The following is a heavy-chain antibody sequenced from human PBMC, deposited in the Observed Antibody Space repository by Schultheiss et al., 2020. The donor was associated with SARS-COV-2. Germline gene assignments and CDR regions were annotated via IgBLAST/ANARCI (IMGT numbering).Heavy chain of an antibody. CDR3: ARASIAARGEFDY. CDR2: IIPIFGTA. J-gene: IGHJ4*02. V-gene: IGHV1-69*13. CDR1: GYTFTSYA. Sequence: SVKVSCKASGYTFTSYAMHWVRQAPGQGLEWMGGIIPIFGTANYAQKFQGRVTITADESTSTAYMELSSLRSEDTAVYYCARASIAARGEFDYWGQGTLVTVSS. D-gene: IGHD6-6*01.